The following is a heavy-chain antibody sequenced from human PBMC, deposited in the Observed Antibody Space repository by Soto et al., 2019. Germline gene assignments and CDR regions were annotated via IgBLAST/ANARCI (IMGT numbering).Heavy chain of an antibody. Sequence: GEGLEWGSYISSSSSYTNYADSGKGRFTISRDNAKNSLYLQMNSLRAEDTDVYYCARDRVAVAGTLSYFDYWGQGTLVTVPS. V-gene: IGHV3-11*05. J-gene: IGHJ4*02. CDR2: ISSSSSYT. D-gene: IGHD6-19*01. CDR3: ARDRVAVAGTLSYFDY.